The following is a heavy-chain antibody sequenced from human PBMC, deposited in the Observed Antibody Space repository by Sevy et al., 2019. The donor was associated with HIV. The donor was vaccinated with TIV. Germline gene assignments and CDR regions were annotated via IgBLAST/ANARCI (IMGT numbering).Heavy chain of an antibody. CDR1: GFTFSDHG. CDR3: ARGDSGEDYGMDV. D-gene: IGHD3-10*01. CDR2: ISFDGSVK. J-gene: IGHJ6*02. Sequence: GGSLRLSCEASGFTFSDHGMNWVRQAPGKGLEWVALISFDGSVKYYADSVKGRFTISRDNSKNTLYLQTTGLRVEDTAVYYCARGDSGEDYGMDVWGQGTTVTVSS. V-gene: IGHV3-30*03.